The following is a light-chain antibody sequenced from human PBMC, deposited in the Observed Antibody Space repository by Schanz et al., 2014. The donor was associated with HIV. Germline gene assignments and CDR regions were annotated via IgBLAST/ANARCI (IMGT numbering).Light chain of an antibody. V-gene: IGLV1-40*01. CDR1: SSNIGSVYD. CDR2: ANS. Sequence: QSVLTQPPSVSGAPGQRVTISCTGSSSNIGSVYDVHWYQQLPGTAPKHLIFANSDRPSGVPDRFSGSGSDTSASLAISGLQSEDEADYYCATWDDSLNAWVFGGGTKVTVL. CDR3: ATWDDSLNAWV. J-gene: IGLJ3*02.